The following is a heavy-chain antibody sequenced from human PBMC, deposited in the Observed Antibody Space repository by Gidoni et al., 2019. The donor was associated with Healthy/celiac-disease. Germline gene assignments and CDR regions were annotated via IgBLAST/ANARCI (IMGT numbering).Heavy chain of an antibody. CDR2: INAGNGNT. CDR3: ARNGVVPAARPYYYYYYMDV. D-gene: IGHD2-2*02. J-gene: IGHJ6*03. CDR1: GYTFTSYA. Sequence: QVQLVQSGAEVKKPGASVKVSCKASGYTFTSYAMHWVRTAPGQRLEWMGWINAGNGNTKYSQKFQGRVTITRDTSASTAYMELSSLRSEDTAVYYCARNGVVPAARPYYYYYYMDVWGKGTTVTVSS. V-gene: IGHV1-3*01.